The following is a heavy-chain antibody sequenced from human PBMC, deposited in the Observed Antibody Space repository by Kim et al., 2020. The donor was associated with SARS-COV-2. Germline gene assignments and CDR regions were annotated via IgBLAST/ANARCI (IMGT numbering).Heavy chain of an antibody. CDR3: ATVGYCNIGTCNSYGMDV. Sequence: GGSLRLSCAASGFTFSSYRMNWVRQAPGKGLEWVSYISTRSNTIYYADSVKGRFTVSRDNAKNSLYLQMNSLRDEDTAVYYCATVGYCNIGTCNSYGMDVWGLGTTVTVSS. D-gene: IGHD2-8*01. J-gene: IGHJ6*02. CDR1: GFTFSSYR. V-gene: IGHV3-48*02. CDR2: ISTRSNTI.